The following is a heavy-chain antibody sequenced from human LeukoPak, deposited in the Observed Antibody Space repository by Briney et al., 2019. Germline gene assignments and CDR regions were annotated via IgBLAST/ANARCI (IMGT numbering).Heavy chain of an antibody. CDR2: IYYSGNT. J-gene: IGHJ6*02. CDR3: ARRGGASYWGTGGYYGMDV. V-gene: IGHV4-39*01. CDR1: GGSISSSSHY. Sequence: SETLSLTCTVSGGSISSSSHYWGWIRQPPGKGLEWIGSIYYSGNTYYNPSLMSRVTISVDTSKNQFSLELTSVTAADTAVYYCARRGGASYWGTGGYYGMDVWGQGTTVTVSS. D-gene: IGHD3-10*01.